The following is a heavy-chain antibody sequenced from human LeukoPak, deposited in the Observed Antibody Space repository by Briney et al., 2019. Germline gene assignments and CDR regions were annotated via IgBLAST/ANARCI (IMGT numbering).Heavy chain of an antibody. Sequence: SETLSLTCTVSGGSISSGGYYWSWIRQHPGKGLEWIGYIYYSGSTYYNPSLKSRVTISVDTSKNQFSLKLSSVTAAGTAVYYCARDPGGDPVRIDYWGQGTLVTVSS. V-gene: IGHV4-31*03. CDR1: GGSISSGGYY. CDR3: ARDPGGDPVRIDY. J-gene: IGHJ4*02. CDR2: IYYSGST. D-gene: IGHD3-16*01.